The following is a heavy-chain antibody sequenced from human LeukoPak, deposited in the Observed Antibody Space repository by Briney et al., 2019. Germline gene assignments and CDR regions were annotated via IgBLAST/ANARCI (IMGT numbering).Heavy chain of an antibody. D-gene: IGHD2-21*01. Sequence: GGSLRLSCAASGFTLSSYAMSWVRQAPGKGLEWVSAISDSGNTHHADSVKGRFTISRDSSKSTLFLQMNRLRPEDAAVYYCAKAPVTTCRGAYCYPFDYWGQGTLVTVSS. V-gene: IGHV3-23*01. CDR2: ISDSGNT. J-gene: IGHJ4*02. CDR3: AKAPVTTCRGAYCYPFDY. CDR1: GFTLSSYA.